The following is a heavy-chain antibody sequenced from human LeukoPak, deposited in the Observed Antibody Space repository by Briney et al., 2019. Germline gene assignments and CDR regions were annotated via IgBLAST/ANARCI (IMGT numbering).Heavy chain of an antibody. CDR2: SYHSGSS. CDR1: GGSVSSGTYY. V-gene: IGHV4-61*01. J-gene: IGHJ5*02. Sequence: PSETLSLTCTVSGGSVSSGTYYWHWIRQPPGKGLEWIGYSYHSGSSKYNPSLKSRVTISLDTSENRFSLRLSSVTAADTAVYYCAGARGYTFGNWFDPWGQGTLVTVSS. D-gene: IGHD5-12*01. CDR3: AGARGYTFGNWFDP.